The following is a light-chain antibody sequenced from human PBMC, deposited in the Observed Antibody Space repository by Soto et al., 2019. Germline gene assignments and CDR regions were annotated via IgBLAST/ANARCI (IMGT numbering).Light chain of an antibody. CDR3: PQRCNRR. CDR1: QSVSSY. Sequence: EIVSKQSPATLSLSPGEKATLSCRASQSVSSYLAWYQQKAGQAPRLLIYDASNRATGIPARFSGSGSGTDFTLTISCLEPGGYGVYYCPQRCNRRFGQGIGVDI. J-gene: IGKJ1*01. V-gene: IGKV3-11*01. CDR2: DAS.